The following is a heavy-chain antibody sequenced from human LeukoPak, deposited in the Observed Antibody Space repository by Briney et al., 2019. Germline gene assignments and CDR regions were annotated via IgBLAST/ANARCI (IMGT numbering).Heavy chain of an antibody. D-gene: IGHD2-2*01. Sequence: ASVKVSCKPSGYTFTSFGISWVRQAPGQGLEWMGWISAYNGNTNYAQKLQGRVTMTTDTSTSTAYMELRSLRSDDTAVYYCATQYCSSTSCYPYWVDYWGQGTLVTVSS. J-gene: IGHJ4*02. CDR3: ATQYCSSTSCYPYWVDY. CDR1: GYTFTSFG. CDR2: ISAYNGNT. V-gene: IGHV1-18*04.